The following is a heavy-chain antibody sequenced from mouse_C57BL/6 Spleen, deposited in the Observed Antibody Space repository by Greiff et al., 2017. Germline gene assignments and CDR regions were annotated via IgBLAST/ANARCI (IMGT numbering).Heavy chain of an antibody. D-gene: IGHD2-3*01. V-gene: IGHV5-4*01. Sequence: EVKVVESGGGLVKPGGSLKLSCAASGFTFSSYAMSWVRQTPEKRLEWVATISDGGSYTYYPDNVKGRFTISRDNAKNNLYLQMSHLKSEDTAMYYCARDDGSFAYWGKGTLVTVSA. J-gene: IGHJ3*01. CDR3: ARDDGSFAY. CDR2: ISDGGSYT. CDR1: GFTFSSYA.